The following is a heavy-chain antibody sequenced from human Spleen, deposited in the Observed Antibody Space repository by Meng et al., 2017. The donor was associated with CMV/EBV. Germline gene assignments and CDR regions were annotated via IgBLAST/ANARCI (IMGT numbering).Heavy chain of an antibody. J-gene: IGHJ4*02. CDR2: ISKDGNT. D-gene: IGHD1-26*01. Sequence: LSCTASGFTFSNYWMHWGRQAPGKGLVWVSRISKDGNTTYADSVKGRFTISRDNAKNTLYLQMNDLRAEDTAIYYCAREGYTGRFFDYWGQGTLVTVSS. CDR3: AREGYTGRFFDY. CDR1: GFTFSNYW. V-gene: IGHV3-74*03.